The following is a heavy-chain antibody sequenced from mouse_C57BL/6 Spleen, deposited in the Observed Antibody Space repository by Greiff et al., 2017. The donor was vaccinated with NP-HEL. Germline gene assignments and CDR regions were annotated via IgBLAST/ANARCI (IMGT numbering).Heavy chain of an antibody. CDR2: ISYDGSN. J-gene: IGHJ4*01. CDR1: GYSITSGYY. V-gene: IGHV3-6*01. Sequence: EVKLMESGPGLVKPSQSLSLTCSVTGYSITSGYYWNWIRQFPGNKLELMGYISYDGSNNYNPSLKNRISITRDTSKNQFFLKLNSVTTEDTATYYCARVSSYYAMDYWGQGTSVTVSS. D-gene: IGHD1-1*01. CDR3: ARVSSYYAMDY.